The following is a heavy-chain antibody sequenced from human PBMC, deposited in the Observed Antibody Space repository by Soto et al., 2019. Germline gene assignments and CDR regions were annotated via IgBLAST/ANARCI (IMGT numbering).Heavy chain of an antibody. V-gene: IGHV4-31*03. CDR1: GGSISSGHYY. CDR3: AGGSGSYYNWPYYFDY. CDR2: NYYTGSI. D-gene: IGHD3-10*01. Sequence: PSETLSLTCTVSGGSISSGHYYWSWIRQHPGKGLEWIGSNYYTGSIYYKPSLKSRVSISLDASKNQFSLKLSSVTAADTAVYYCAGGSGSYYNWPYYFDYWGQGTLVTVSS. J-gene: IGHJ4*02.